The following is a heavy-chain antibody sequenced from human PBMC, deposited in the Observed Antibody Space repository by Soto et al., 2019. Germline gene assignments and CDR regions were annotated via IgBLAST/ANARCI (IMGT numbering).Heavy chain of an antibody. CDR2: ISGSGIST. J-gene: IGHJ4*02. CDR1: GFTFSSYA. Sequence: LRLSCAASGFTFSSYAMSWVRQAPGKGLEWVSAISGSGISTYYADSVKGRFTISRDNSKNTLYLQMNSLRAEDTAVYYCAKEQKDSSSWSELNFWGQGTLVTVSS. D-gene: IGHD6-13*01. V-gene: IGHV3-23*01. CDR3: AKEQKDSSSWSELNF.